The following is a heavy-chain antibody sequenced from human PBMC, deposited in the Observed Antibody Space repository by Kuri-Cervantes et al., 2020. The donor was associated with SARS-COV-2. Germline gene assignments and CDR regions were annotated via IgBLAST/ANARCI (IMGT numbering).Heavy chain of an antibody. CDR1: GGSINSGQYH. D-gene: IGHD2-21*01. J-gene: IGHJ4*02. CDR2: ISYRGYT. Sequence: SETLSLTCSVSGGSINSGQYHWSWVRQPPGKGLEWIGYISYRGYTHYNPSLKSRASISLDASKNQFSLQLASVTAADTAVFFCAREVVVVPAASYFDNWGQGTLVTVSS. CDR3: AREVVVVPAASYFDN. V-gene: IGHV4-30-4*01.